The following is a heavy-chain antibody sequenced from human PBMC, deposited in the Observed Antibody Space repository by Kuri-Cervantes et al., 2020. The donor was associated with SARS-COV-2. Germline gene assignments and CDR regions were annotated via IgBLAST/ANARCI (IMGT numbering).Heavy chain of an antibody. CDR2: IYPGDSDT. CDR3: ARRAYGEQVDYYYMDV. D-gene: IGHD4-17*01. J-gene: IGHJ6*03. V-gene: IGHV5-51*01. CDR1: GYSFTSYW. Sequence: GGSLRLSCKGSGYSFTSYWIGWVRQMPGKGLEWMGIIYPGDSDTRYSPSFQGQVTISADKSISTAFLQWSSLKASDTAMYYCARRAYGEQVDYYYMDVWGKGTTVTVS.